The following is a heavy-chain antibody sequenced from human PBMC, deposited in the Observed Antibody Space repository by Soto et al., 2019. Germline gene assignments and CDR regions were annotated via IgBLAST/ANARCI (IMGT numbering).Heavy chain of an antibody. D-gene: IGHD3-16*01. J-gene: IGHJ5*02. CDR1: GYTFINFD. CDR2: MNPGSGKT. V-gene: IGHV1-8*02. CDR3: ARMESFGTLNWLDP. Sequence: ASVKVSCKASGYTFINFDISWVRQAAGQGPEWLGWMNPGSGKTGYASKFQGRVAMTRDASTGTSHLEPSSLTSDDTAVYYCARMESFGTLNWLDPWGQGTQVTVSS.